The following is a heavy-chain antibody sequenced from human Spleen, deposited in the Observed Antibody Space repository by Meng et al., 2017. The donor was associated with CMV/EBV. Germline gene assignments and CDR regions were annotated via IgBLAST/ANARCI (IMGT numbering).Heavy chain of an antibody. CDR2: IHDSGDT. Sequence: GSGGSIDQGGYYRTWIHHHPGKCLEWIGFIHDSGDTYYKPSLKSRVSISIDTSENQFSLKLRSVTAADTAIYYCARDASNRAGWFDHWGQGALVTVSS. V-gene: IGHV4-31*02. CDR1: GGSIDQGGYY. CDR3: ARDASNRAGWFDH. D-gene: IGHD1-14*01. J-gene: IGHJ5*02.